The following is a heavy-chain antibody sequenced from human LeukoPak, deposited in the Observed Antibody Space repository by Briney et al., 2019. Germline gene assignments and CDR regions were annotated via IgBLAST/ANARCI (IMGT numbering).Heavy chain of an antibody. CDR1: GFTFSSYA. J-gene: IGHJ4*02. Sequence: PGGSLRLSCAASGFTFSSYAMSWVRQAPGEGLEWVSSITTSGGSTYYADSVKGRFTISRDNAKNTLYLQMNSLRVEDPAVYYCARALSTGGRIDYWGQGTLVTVSS. CDR2: ITTSGGST. V-gene: IGHV3-23*01. D-gene: IGHD2-8*02. CDR3: ARALSTGGRIDY.